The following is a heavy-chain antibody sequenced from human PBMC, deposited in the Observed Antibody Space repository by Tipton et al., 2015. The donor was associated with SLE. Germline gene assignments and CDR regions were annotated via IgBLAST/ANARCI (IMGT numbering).Heavy chain of an antibody. Sequence: SLRLSCAASEFSFSSYYMHWVRQTPGKGLVWVSRVYTDGVTTDYADSVRGRFTISRDNAKNTVYLQMNSLRAEDTAFYYCAKGPRITYFDSWGRGTLVTVSS. CDR3: AKGPRITYFDS. CDR1: EFSFSSYY. D-gene: IGHD3-10*01. CDR2: VYTDGVTT. J-gene: IGHJ4*02. V-gene: IGHV3-74*01.